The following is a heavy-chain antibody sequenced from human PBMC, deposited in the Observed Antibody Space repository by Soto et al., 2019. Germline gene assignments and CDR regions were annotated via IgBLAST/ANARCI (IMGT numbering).Heavy chain of an antibody. CDR1: GGTFSSYT. Sequence: QVQLVQSGAEVKKPGSSVKVSCKASGGTFSSYTISWVRQAPGQGLEWMGRIIPILGIANYAQKFQGRVTITADKPASTAYMELSSLRSEDTAVYYCARGWMATMGGYYYYYGMDVWGQGTTVTVSS. CDR2: IIPILGIA. J-gene: IGHJ6*02. D-gene: IGHD5-12*01. V-gene: IGHV1-69*02. CDR3: ARGWMATMGGYYYYYGMDV.